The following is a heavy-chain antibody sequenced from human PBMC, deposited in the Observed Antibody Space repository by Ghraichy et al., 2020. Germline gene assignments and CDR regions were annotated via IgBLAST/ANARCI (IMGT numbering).Heavy chain of an antibody. CDR2: ISANGRRK. D-gene: IGHD5-12*01. J-gene: IGHJ6*02. CDR1: GFSFSKYS. V-gene: IGHV3-64D*06. CDR3: SKEIYSGNDDYYYAMDV. Sequence: RGSLRLSCLVSGFSFSKYSVYWVRQAPGKGLEYVSTISANGRRKDYADSVKGRFTISRDNSKNTLYLQMSSLRREDTAVYYCSKEIYSGNDDYYYAMDVWGHGTTVTVSS.